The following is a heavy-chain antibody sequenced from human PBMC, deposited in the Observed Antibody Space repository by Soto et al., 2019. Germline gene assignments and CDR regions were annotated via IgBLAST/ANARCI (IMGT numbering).Heavy chain of an antibody. V-gene: IGHV3-74*01. CDR1: GFTFSSYW. J-gene: IGHJ5*02. CDR3: ARGADYNWCDP. Sequence: EVQLVESGGGLIQPGGSLRLSCAVSGFTFSSYWMHWVRQVPGKGLVWVSRINSDGSTTTYADSVKGRFTISRDNVKNTVYLQMNSLRAEDTAVYYCARGADYNWCDPWGQGTLVTVSS. CDR2: INSDGSTT.